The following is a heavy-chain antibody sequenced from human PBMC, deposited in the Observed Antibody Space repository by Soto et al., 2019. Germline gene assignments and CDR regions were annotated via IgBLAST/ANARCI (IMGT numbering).Heavy chain of an antibody. Sequence: SVEASYEACGDAFSTYTSSSMRPAPGQGLEWMGGIIPRSATSNYAQKFQGRVTITADESTSTAYMELSSLRSEDTAVYYCAREGLVLVPTTVNSDYYYYAMDVWGQGTTVTSP. CDR2: IIPRSATS. CDR1: GDAFSTYT. CDR3: AREGLVLVPTTVNSDYYYYAMDV. J-gene: IGHJ6*02. V-gene: IGHV1-69*13. D-gene: IGHD2-2*01.